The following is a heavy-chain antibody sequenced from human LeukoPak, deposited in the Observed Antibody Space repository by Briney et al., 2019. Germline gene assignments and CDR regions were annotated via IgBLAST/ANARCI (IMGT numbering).Heavy chain of an antibody. CDR3: ARKGVAAGTYDY. Sequence: GGSLRLSCTASGFTFSSYWMSWVRQAPGKGLVWVSRINSDGSSTNYADSVKGRFTISRDNAKNTLYLQMNSLRAEDTAVYYCARKGVAAGTYDYWGQGTLVTVSS. D-gene: IGHD6-13*01. CDR2: INSDGSST. J-gene: IGHJ4*02. V-gene: IGHV3-74*01. CDR1: GFTFSSYW.